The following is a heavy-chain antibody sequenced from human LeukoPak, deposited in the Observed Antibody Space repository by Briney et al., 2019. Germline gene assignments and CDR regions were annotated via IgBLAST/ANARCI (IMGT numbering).Heavy chain of an antibody. D-gene: IGHD3-22*01. V-gene: IGHV1-18*01. Sequence: AASVKVSCKASGYTYTTYGITWARQAPGQGPEWMGWISAYNGDTNYAQKLQGRVTMTTDTSTSTAYMELRSLRSDDTAVYYCARDRGDYDSSGYPWFDPWGQGTLVTVSS. CDR2: ISAYNGDT. CDR1: GYTYTTYG. CDR3: ARDRGDYDSSGYPWFDP. J-gene: IGHJ5*02.